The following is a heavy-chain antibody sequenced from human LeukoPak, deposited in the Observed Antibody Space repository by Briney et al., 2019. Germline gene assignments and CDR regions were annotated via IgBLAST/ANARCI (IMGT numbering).Heavy chain of an antibody. D-gene: IGHD3-3*01. V-gene: IGHV3-15*01. CDR2: IKSKTDGGTT. CDR1: GFTFSNAW. Sequence: GGSLTLSCAASGFTFSNAWMSWVRQAPGKGLEWVGRIKSKTDGGTTDYAAPVKGRFTISRDDSKNTLYLQMNSLKTEDTAVYYCTTGMGDFWSGYLSAFDIWGQGTMVTVSS. CDR3: TTGMGDFWSGYLSAFDI. J-gene: IGHJ3*02.